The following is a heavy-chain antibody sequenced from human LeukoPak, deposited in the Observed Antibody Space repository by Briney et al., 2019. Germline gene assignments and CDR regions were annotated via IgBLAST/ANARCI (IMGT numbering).Heavy chain of an antibody. CDR1: GGSFSGYY. D-gene: IGHD6-13*01. V-gene: IGHV4-34*01. CDR2: INHSGST. Sequence: PSETLSLTCAVYGGSFSGYYWSWIRQPPGKGLEWIGEINHSGSTNYNPSLKSRVAISVDTSKNQFSLKLSSVTAADTAVYYCASLVAAAGTGSLLDYWGQGTLVTVSS. CDR3: ASLVAAAGTGSLLDY. J-gene: IGHJ4*02.